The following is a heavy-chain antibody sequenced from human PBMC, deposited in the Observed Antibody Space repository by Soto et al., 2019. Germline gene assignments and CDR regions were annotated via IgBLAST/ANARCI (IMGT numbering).Heavy chain of an antibody. D-gene: IGHD2-15*01. Sequence: QVQLQQWGAGLLKPSETLSLTCAVYGGSFSGYYWSWIRQPPGKGLEWIGEINHSGSTNYNPSLKRRVTISVDTSKNQFSLKLSSVTAADTAVYYCARVPTVVVVAAPGWFDPWGQGTLVTVSS. CDR2: INHSGST. CDR3: ARVPTVVVVAAPGWFDP. J-gene: IGHJ5*02. CDR1: GGSFSGYY. V-gene: IGHV4-34*01.